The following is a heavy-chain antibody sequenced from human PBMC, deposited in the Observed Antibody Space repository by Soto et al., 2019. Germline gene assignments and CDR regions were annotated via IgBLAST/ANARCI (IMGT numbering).Heavy chain of an antibody. CDR1: GFTFSSYS. V-gene: IGHV3-48*02. J-gene: IGHJ6*02. CDR3: ARDVVAGSGYYYYGMDV. Sequence: EVQLVESGGGLVQPGGTLRLSCAASGFTFSSYSMNWVRQAPGKGLVWVSYISSTSSTIYYSDSLKGRFTISRDSAKNTLYRQMNRLRDDDTAVYYCARDVVAGSGYYYYGMDVWVQGTTVTVS. D-gene: IGHD6-19*01. CDR2: ISSTSSTI.